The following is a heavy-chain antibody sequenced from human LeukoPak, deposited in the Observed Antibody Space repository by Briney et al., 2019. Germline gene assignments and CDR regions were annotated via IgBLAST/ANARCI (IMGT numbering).Heavy chain of an antibody. D-gene: IGHD3-16*02. V-gene: IGHV3-23*01. J-gene: IGHJ4*02. Sequence: GGSLRLSCAASGFTFSSYTMHWVRHAPGKGLEWVSLISWDGGSTYYADSVKGRFTISRDNSKNTLYLQMNSLRVEDTAVYYCAKGVDRGLWFYFDYWGQGTLVTASS. CDR1: GFTFSSYT. CDR2: ISWDGGST. CDR3: AKGVDRGLWFYFDY.